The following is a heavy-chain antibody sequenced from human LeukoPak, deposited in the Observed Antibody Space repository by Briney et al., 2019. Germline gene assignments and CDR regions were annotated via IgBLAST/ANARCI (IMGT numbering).Heavy chain of an antibody. CDR3: ARGMIAAADRDAFDI. V-gene: IGHV3-53*01. J-gene: IGHJ3*02. CDR2: IYSGGST. CDR1: GFTFSSYA. D-gene: IGHD6-13*01. Sequence: PGGSLRLSCAASGFTFSSYAMHWVRQAPGKGLEWVSVIYSGGSTYYADSVKGRFTISRDNSKNTLYLQMNSLRAEDTAVYYCARGMIAAADRDAFDIWGQGTMVTVSS.